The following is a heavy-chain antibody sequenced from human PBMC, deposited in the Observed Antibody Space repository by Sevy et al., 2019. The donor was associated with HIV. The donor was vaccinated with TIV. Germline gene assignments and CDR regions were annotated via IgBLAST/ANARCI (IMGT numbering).Heavy chain of an antibody. CDR1: GFAFRTYA. CDR3: ARGPEWELTSFLSH. J-gene: IGHJ4*02. V-gene: IGHV3-30-3*01. Sequence: GGSLRLSCAASGFAFRTYAFHWVRQAPGRGLEWVGLISSNGDNAFYAHSVRGRFTISRDNSMNTLYLELNNLTPDDTAVYYCARGPEWELTSFLSHWGQGTLVTVSS. D-gene: IGHD3-9*01. CDR2: ISSNGDNA.